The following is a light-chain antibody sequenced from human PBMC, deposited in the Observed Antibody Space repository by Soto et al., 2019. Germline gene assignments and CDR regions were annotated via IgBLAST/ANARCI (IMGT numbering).Light chain of an antibody. CDR1: SSDVGGYNY. CDR2: EVT. Sequence: QSALTHPPSASGSPGQSVTISCTGTSSDVGGYNYVSWYQQHPGRVPKLMIYEVTKRPSGVPDRFSGSKSGNTASLTVSGLQAEDEADYYCSAFAGSIFYVFGTGTQLTVL. V-gene: IGLV2-8*01. CDR3: SAFAGSIFYV. J-gene: IGLJ1*01.